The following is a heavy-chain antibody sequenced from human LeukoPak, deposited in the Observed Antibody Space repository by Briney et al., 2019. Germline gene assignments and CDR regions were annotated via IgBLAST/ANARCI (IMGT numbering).Heavy chain of an antibody. CDR2: ISGSGGST. CDR1: GFTFSSYA. Sequence: PGGSLRLSCAASGFTFSSYAMSWVRQAPGKGLEWVSAISGSGGSTYYADSVKGRFTIFRDNSKNTLYLQMNSLRAEDTAVYYCAKHTMPTGGPAEYFQHWGQGTLVTVSS. J-gene: IGHJ1*01. V-gene: IGHV3-23*01. D-gene: IGHD2-2*01. CDR3: AKHTMPTGGPAEYFQH.